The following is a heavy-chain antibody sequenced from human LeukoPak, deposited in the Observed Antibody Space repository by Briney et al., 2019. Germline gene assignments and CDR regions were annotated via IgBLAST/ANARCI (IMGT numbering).Heavy chain of an antibody. Sequence: SQTLSLTCAISGDSVSSNSAAWNWIRQSPSRGLEWLGRTYYRSKWYNDYAVSVKSRITINPDTSKNQFSLQLNSVTAADTAVYYCARGVGYCSGGRCPFDYWGRGTQVTVSS. J-gene: IGHJ4*01. CDR3: ARGVGYCSGGRCPFDY. CDR2: TYYRSKWYN. CDR1: GDSVSSNSAA. V-gene: IGHV6-1*01. D-gene: IGHD2-15*01.